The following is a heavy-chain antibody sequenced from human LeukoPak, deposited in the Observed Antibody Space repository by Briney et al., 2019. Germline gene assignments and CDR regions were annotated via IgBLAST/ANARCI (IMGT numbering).Heavy chain of an antibody. V-gene: IGHV3-66*01. D-gene: IGHD3-9*01. J-gene: IGHJ6*02. CDR3: AAPLTGYYMWESYRTMHGMDV. Sequence: GGSLRLSCAASGFTVSSNYMSWVRQAPGKGLEWVSVIYRGGSTYYADSVKGRFTISRDNSKNTLYLQMNSLRAEDTAVYYCAAPLTGYYMWESYRTMHGMDVWGQRTTVTVSS. CDR2: IYRGGST. CDR1: GFTVSSNY.